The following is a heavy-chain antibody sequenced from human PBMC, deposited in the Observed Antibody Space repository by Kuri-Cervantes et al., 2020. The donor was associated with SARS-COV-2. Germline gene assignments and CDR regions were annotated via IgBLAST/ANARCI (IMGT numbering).Heavy chain of an antibody. D-gene: IGHD6-25*01. CDR3: AKDYSSDIWGEHYYGMDV. CDR2: IIPIFGTA. CDR1: GGTFSSYA. V-gene: IGHV1-69*05. J-gene: IGHJ6*02. Sequence: GGSLRLSCKASGGTFSSYAISWVRQAPGQGLEWMGGIIPIFGTANYAQKFQGRVTMTRDTSISTAYLELNRLRSDDTAVYYCAKDYSSDIWGEHYYGMDVWGQGTTVTGSS.